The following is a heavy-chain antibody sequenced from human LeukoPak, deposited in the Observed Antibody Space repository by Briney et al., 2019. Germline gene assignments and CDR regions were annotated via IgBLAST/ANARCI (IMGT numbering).Heavy chain of an antibody. CDR2: ISAYNGNT. Sequence: GASVKVSCKVSGYTLTELSMHWVRQAPGKGLEWMGWISAYNGNTNYAQKLQGRVTMTTDTSTSTAYMELRSLRSDDTAVYYCARVSCSGGSCYYFDYWGQGTLVTVSS. D-gene: IGHD2-15*01. CDR1: GYTLTELS. V-gene: IGHV1-18*01. J-gene: IGHJ4*02. CDR3: ARVSCSGGSCYYFDY.